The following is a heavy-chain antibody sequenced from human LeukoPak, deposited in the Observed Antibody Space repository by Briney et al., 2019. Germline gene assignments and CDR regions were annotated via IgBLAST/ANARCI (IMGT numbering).Heavy chain of an antibody. V-gene: IGHV3-9*01. Sequence: GGSLRPSCAASGFTFDDYAMHWVRQAPGKGLEWVSGISWNSGSIGYADSVKGRFTISRDNAKNSLYLQMNSLRAEDTALYYCAKQYYYDSSGYPKEFDYWGQGTLVTVSS. CDR1: GFTFDDYA. CDR3: AKQYYYDSSGYPKEFDY. CDR2: ISWNSGSI. J-gene: IGHJ4*02. D-gene: IGHD3-22*01.